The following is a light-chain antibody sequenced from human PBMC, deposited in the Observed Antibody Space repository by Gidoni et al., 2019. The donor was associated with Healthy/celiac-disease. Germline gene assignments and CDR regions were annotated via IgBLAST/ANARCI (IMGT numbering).Light chain of an antibody. J-gene: IGKJ4*01. CDR2: GAS. V-gene: IGKV3-20*01. CDR3: QQYGSSPLT. CDR1: QSVSSSY. Sequence: IVLTQSPGTLSLSPGERATLPCSASQSVSSSYLAWYQQKPGQAPRLLIYGASSRAAGPPDSFSGSGAAADFPLTSSRLEPEDFAVYYWQQYGSSPLTFXGXTKVEIK.